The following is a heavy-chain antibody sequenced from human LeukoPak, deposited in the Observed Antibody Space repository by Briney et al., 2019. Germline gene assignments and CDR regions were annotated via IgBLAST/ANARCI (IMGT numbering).Heavy chain of an antibody. CDR3: ARDPSVVGATAFDY. D-gene: IGHD1-26*01. Sequence: GGSLRVSCAASGFTFSSYGMHWVRQAPGKGLEWVAVIWYDGSNKYYADSVKGRFTISRDNSKNTLFLQMNSLRAEDTAVYYCARDPSVVGATAFDYWGQGTLVTVSS. CDR2: IWYDGSNK. J-gene: IGHJ4*02. V-gene: IGHV3-33*01. CDR1: GFTFSSYG.